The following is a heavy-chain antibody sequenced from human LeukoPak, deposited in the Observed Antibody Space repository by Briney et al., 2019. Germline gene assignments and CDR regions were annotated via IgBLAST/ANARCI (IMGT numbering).Heavy chain of an antibody. CDR3: ARDKKSGESSEIDY. Sequence: QSGGSLRLSCAASGFTFSNYWVHWVRQAPGKGLVWVSRINRDGSTIKYADSVRGRFTVSRDNAKNTLNLQMNSLRAEDTAVYYCARDKKSGESSEIDYWGQGTLVTVSS. D-gene: IGHD3-10*01. V-gene: IGHV3-74*03. J-gene: IGHJ4*02. CDR2: INRDGSTI. CDR1: GFTFSNYW.